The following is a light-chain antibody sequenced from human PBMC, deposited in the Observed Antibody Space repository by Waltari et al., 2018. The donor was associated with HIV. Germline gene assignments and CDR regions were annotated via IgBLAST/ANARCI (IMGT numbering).Light chain of an antibody. CDR2: EVN. Sequence: QSALTHPPSLSGSPGQPVTISCTGTNSDVGSYNRVTWYQRPPGTAPKLMIYEVNNRPSGVPDRFSGSKSGNTASLTISGLQAEDEADYYCSSYTSSSTRWVFGGGTKLTVL. CDR1: NSDVGSYNR. V-gene: IGLV2-18*02. J-gene: IGLJ3*02. CDR3: SSYTSSSTRWV.